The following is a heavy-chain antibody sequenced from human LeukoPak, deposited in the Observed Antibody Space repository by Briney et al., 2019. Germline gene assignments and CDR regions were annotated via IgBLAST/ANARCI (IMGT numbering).Heavy chain of an antibody. V-gene: IGHV3-21*01. CDR2: ISSSSTYI. CDR1: GFTLNEHA. Sequence: GGSLRLSCAVSGFTLNEHALSWVRQAPGKGLEWVSSISSSSTYIYYADSVKGRFTISRDNAKNSLYLQMNSLRAEDTAVYYCARTGQKFAPNYYGMDVWGQGTTVTVSS. J-gene: IGHJ6*02. CDR3: ARTGQKFAPNYYGMDV.